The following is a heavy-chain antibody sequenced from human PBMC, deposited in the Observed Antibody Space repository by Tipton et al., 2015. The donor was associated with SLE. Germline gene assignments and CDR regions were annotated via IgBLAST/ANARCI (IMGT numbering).Heavy chain of an antibody. Sequence: TLSLTCTVSGGSISSHYWSWIRQPPGKGLEWIGYIYYSGSTNYNPSLKSRVTISVDTSKNQFSLKLSSVTAADTAVYYCARDGGIQHPGYYYYSGMYVWGQGTTVTVSS. CDR2: IYYSGST. J-gene: IGHJ6*02. CDR1: GGSISSHY. CDR3: ARDGGIQHPGYYYYSGMYV. D-gene: IGHD1-14*01. V-gene: IGHV4-59*11.